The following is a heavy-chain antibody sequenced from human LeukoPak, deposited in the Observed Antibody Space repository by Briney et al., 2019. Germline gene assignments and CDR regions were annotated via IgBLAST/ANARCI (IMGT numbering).Heavy chain of an antibody. CDR1: GFTFSNYG. CDR3: AREGPRGNSQFDY. V-gene: IGHV3-33*01. J-gene: IGHJ4*02. CDR2: IWYDGSNK. D-gene: IGHD2/OR15-2a*01. Sequence: GGSLRLSCAASGFTFSNYGMNWVRQAPGKGLEWVALIWYDGSNKYYADSVKGRLTISRDNSKNTLYLQMNSLRAEDTAVYYCAREGPRGNSQFDYWGQGTLVTVSS.